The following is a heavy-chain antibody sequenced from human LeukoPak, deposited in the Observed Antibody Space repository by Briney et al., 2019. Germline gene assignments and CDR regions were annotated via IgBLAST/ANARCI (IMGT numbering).Heavy chain of an antibody. Sequence: ASVKVSCKASGGTLSSYAISWVRQAPGQGLEWMGGIIPIFGTANYAQKFQGRVTITADESTSTAYMELSSLRSEDTAVYYCARDPEGHCSGGSCYSLHYWGQGTLVTVSS. CDR1: GGTLSSYA. CDR2: IIPIFGTA. D-gene: IGHD2-15*01. V-gene: IGHV1-69*13. CDR3: ARDPEGHCSGGSCYSLHY. J-gene: IGHJ4*02.